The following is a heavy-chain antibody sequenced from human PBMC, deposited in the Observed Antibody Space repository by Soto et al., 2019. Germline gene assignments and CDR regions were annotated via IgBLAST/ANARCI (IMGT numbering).Heavy chain of an antibody. CDR3: AKVGHSSSSPHYYGMDV. CDR2: ISYDGSNK. J-gene: IGHJ6*02. V-gene: IGHV3-30*18. D-gene: IGHD6-6*01. Sequence: GGSLRLSCAASGFTFSSYGMHWVRQAPGKGLEWVAVISYDGSNKYYADSVEGRFTISRDNSKNTLYLQMNSLRAEDTAVYYCAKVGHSSSSPHYYGMDVWGQGTTVTVSS. CDR1: GFTFSSYG.